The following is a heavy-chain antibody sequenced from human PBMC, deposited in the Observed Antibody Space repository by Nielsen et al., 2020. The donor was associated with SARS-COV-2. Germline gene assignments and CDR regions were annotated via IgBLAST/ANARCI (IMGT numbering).Heavy chain of an antibody. J-gene: IGHJ6*02. CDR2: ISYDGSNK. V-gene: IGHV3-30-3*01. Sequence: WIRQPPGKGLEWVAVISYDGSNKYYADSVKGRFTISRDNSKNTLYLQMNSLRAEDTAVYYCARETVEMATITTNYYGMDVWGQGTTVTASS. CDR3: ARETVEMATITTNYYGMDV. D-gene: IGHD5-24*01.